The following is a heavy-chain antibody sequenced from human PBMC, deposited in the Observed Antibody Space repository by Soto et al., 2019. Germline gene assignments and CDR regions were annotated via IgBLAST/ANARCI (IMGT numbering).Heavy chain of an antibody. Sequence: LRLSCAASGFTFSSYAMSWVRQAPGKGLELVSAISVSGGSTYYAGSGKVRFSISRDNSKNALYLQMNSLRAEDTAVYYCAKVLNWNHRGEYFQHGCQGTLVTVYS. V-gene: IGHV3-23*01. D-gene: IGHD1-20*01. J-gene: IGHJ1*01. CDR1: GFTFSSYA. CDR2: ISVSGGST. CDR3: AKVLNWNHRGEYFQH.